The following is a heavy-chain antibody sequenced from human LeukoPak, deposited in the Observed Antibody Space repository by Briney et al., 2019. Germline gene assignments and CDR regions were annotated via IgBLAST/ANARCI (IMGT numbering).Heavy chain of an antibody. D-gene: IGHD6-13*01. Sequence: PSETLSLTCAVYGGSFSGYYWSWIRQPPGKGLEWIGEINHSGSTNYNPSLESRVTISVDTSKNQFSLKLSSVTAADTAVYYCARGQQHYSPRGHWFDPWGQGTVVTVSS. J-gene: IGHJ5*02. CDR3: ARGQQHYSPRGHWFDP. CDR1: GGSFSGYY. V-gene: IGHV4-34*01. CDR2: INHSGST.